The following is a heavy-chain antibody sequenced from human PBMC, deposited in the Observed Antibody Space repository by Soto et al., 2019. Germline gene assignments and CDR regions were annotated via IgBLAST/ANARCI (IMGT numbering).Heavy chain of an antibody. CDR2: IIPIFGTA. CDR3: ARATTFTMIGPEAFDI. CDR1: GGTFSSYA. D-gene: IGHD3-22*01. V-gene: IGHV1-69*13. J-gene: IGHJ3*02. Sequence: GASVKVSCKASGGTFSSYAISWVRQATEQGLEWMGGIIPIFGTANYAQKFQGRVTITADESTSTAYMELSSLRSEDTAVYYCARATTFTMIGPEAFDIWGQGTMVTVSS.